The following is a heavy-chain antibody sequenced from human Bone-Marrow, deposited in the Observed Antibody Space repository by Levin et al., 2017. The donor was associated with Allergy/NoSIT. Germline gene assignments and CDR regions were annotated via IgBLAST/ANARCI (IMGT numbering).Heavy chain of an antibody. D-gene: IGHD2-8*02. J-gene: IGHJ6*02. Sequence: LSLTCAVSGFTFSSHTMNWVRQAPGKGLEWLSSISRSSNTIFYADSVKGRFTIARDNAKNSLELQLNSLRVEDTAVYWFTRTSGYCTEGTCYSYYGMDVWGPGTTVTVSS. CDR3: TRTSGYCTEGTCYSYYGMDV. V-gene: IGHV3-21*01. CDR1: GFTFSSHT. CDR2: ISRSSNTI.